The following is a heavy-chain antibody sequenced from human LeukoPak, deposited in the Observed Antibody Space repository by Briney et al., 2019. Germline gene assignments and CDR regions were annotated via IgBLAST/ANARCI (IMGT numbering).Heavy chain of an antibody. CDR1: GGSISSNSYK. Sequence: SETLSLTCTVSGGSISSNSYKWGWIRQPPGKGLEWIGSIDRSGSTLYTPSLQSRVTISVDTSKNQISLKLRSVTAADTAVYYCVRTFDHWGQGTLVTVSS. J-gene: IGHJ4*02. CDR3: VRTFDH. CDR2: IDRSGST. V-gene: IGHV4-39*01.